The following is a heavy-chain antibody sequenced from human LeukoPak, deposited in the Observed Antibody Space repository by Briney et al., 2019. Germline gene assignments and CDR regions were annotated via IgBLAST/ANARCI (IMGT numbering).Heavy chain of an antibody. Sequence: PGGSLRLSCAASGFTFSSYEMNWVRQAPGKGLEGVSYISSSGSTIYYADSVKGRFTISRDNAKNSLYLQMNSLRAEDTAVYYCARDRLVFTMIVVVNAFDIWGQGTMVTVSS. CDR2: ISSSGSTI. J-gene: IGHJ3*02. V-gene: IGHV3-48*03. CDR3: ARDRLVFTMIVVVNAFDI. CDR1: GFTFSSYE. D-gene: IGHD3-22*01.